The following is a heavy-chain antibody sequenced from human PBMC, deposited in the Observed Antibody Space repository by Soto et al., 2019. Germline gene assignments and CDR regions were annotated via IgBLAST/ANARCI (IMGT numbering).Heavy chain of an antibody. CDR1: GGSISSYY. CDR3: ARRDVDTAIRWALDI. Sequence: PSETLSLTCTVSGGSISSYYWSWIRQPPGKGLEWIGYIYYSGSTNYNPSLKSRVTISVDTSKNQFSLKLSSVTAADTAVYYCARRDVDTAIRWALDIWGQGTSVTGS. V-gene: IGHV4-59*08. J-gene: IGHJ3*02. D-gene: IGHD5-18*01. CDR2: IYYSGST.